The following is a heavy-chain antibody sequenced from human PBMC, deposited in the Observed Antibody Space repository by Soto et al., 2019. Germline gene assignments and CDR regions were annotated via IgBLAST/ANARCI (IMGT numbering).Heavy chain of an antibody. J-gene: IGHJ6*02. CDR3: ARALGRFGELFDYYYYGMDV. D-gene: IGHD3-10*01. CDR1: GFTFSSYW. V-gene: IGHV3-74*01. Sequence: PGGSLRLSCAASGFTFSSYWMHWVRQAPGKGLVWVSRINSDGSSTSYADSVKGRFTISRDNAKNTLYLQMNSLRAEDTAVYYCARALGRFGELFDYYYYGMDVWGQGTTVTVSS. CDR2: INSDGSST.